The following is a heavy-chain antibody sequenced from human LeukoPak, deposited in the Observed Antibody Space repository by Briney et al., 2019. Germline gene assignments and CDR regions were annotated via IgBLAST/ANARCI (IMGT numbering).Heavy chain of an antibody. V-gene: IGHV3-30*04. CDR1: GFTFSSYA. J-gene: IGHJ4*02. CDR3: GVTRTQRGGDFDY. CDR2: ISYDGSNK. Sequence: ESGGSLRLSCAASGFTFSSYAMHWVRQAPGKGLEWVAVISYDGSNKYYADSVKGRFTISRDNSKNTLYLQVNSLRAEDTAVFYCGVTRTQRGGDFDYWGQGTLVSVSS. D-gene: IGHD4-17*01.